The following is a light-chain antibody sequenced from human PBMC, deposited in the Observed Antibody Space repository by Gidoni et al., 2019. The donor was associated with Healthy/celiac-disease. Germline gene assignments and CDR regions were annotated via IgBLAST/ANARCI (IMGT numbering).Light chain of an antibody. CDR3: IQDRQTPWT. CDR1: QSLMHSNGYNY. V-gene: IGKV2-28*01. Sequence: DIVMTQSPLSLPVTPGETDSISCRSSQSLMHSNGYNYLDWYLQNPGQSQQLLIYLGSNRASGVPERFSGSGSGREVTLKISRVEAEDVWVDYCIQDRQTPWTFGQGTKVEIK. CDR2: LGS. J-gene: IGKJ1*01.